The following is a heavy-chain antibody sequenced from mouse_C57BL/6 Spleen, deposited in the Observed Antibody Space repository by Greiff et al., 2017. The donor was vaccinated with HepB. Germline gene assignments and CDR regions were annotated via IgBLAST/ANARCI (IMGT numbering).Heavy chain of an antibody. CDR2: IDPSDSYT. Sequence: VQLQQPGAELVMPGASVKLSCKASGYTFTSYWMHWVKQRPGQGLEWIGEIDPSDSYTNYNQKFKGKSTLTVDKSSSTAYMQLSSLTSEDSAVYYCARDSSGYNDFDYWGQGTTLTVSS. J-gene: IGHJ2*01. V-gene: IGHV1-69*01. CDR1: GYTFTSYW. CDR3: ARDSSGYNDFDY. D-gene: IGHD3-2*02.